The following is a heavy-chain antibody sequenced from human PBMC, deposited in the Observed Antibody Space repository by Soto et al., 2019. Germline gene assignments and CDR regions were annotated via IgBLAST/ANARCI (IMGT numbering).Heavy chain of an antibody. CDR1: GFTFSHYA. V-gene: IGHV3-23*01. Sequence: EVQLLESGGGLVQPGGSLRLSCVASGFTFSHYAMSWVRQAPGKGLEWVSGISGSGGTTYYADSVKCRFTVSRDNSKDTLNLQINSLRAEDTAVYDCANTPRQCLVYVDYCGEGTLVTVSS. J-gene: IGHJ4*02. CDR2: ISGSGGTT. D-gene: IGHD6-19*01. CDR3: ANTPRQCLVYVDY.